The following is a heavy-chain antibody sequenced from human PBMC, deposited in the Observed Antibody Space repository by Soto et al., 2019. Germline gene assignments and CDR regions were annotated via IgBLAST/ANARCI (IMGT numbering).Heavy chain of an antibody. J-gene: IGHJ6*02. V-gene: IGHV3-7*01. Sequence: PGGSLRLSCAASGFTFSSYWMSWVRQAPGKGLEWVANIKQDGSEKYYVDSVKGRFTISRDNAKNSLYLQMNSLRAEDTAVYYCARDRWDSSGYYNYYYYGMDVWGQGITVTVSS. D-gene: IGHD3-22*01. CDR2: IKQDGSEK. CDR3: ARDRWDSSGYYNYYYYGMDV. CDR1: GFTFSSYW.